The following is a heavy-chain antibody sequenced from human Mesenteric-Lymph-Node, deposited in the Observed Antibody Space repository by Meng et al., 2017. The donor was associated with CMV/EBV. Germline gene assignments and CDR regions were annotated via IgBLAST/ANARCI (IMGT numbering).Heavy chain of an antibody. Sequence: KASGCTFTSYAMHWVRQAPGQRLEWMGWINAGNGNTKYSQKFQGRVTITRDTSASTAYMELSSLRSEDTAVYYCARDEGSGIDWYFDLWGRGTLVTVSS. D-gene: IGHD6-19*01. J-gene: IGHJ2*01. V-gene: IGHV1-3*01. CDR1: GCTFTSYA. CDR2: INAGNGNT. CDR3: ARDEGSGIDWYFDL.